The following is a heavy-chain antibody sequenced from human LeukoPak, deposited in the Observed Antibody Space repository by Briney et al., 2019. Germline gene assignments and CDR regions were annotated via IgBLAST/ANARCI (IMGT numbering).Heavy chain of an antibody. D-gene: IGHD3-10*01. Sequence: PGGSLRLSCAASGFTVSSNYMSWVRQAPGKGLEWVSVIYSGGSTYYADSVKGRFTISRDNSKNTLYLQMNSLRAEDTAVYYCALLWFGTRRRNFDYWGQGTLVTVSS. CDR3: ALLWFGTRRRNFDY. V-gene: IGHV3-66*01. CDR1: GFTVSSNY. J-gene: IGHJ4*02. CDR2: IYSGGST.